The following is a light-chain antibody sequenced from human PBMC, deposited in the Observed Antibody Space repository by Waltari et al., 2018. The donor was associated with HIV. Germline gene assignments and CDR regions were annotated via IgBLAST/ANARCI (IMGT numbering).Light chain of an antibody. CDR2: GAS. CDR1: QSVSSN. Sequence: EIVMTQSPVSVSVSPGEKATLSCRASQSVSSNLAWYQQKPGQAPRLVISGASTRATGIQARFGGSGSGTEFTLTISSLQSEDFAVYYCQQYDLWPLTFGPGTKVDIK. CDR3: QQYDLWPLT. V-gene: IGKV3-15*01. J-gene: IGKJ3*01.